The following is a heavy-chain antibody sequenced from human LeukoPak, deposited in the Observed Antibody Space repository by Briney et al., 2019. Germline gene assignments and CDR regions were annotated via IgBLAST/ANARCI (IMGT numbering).Heavy chain of an antibody. CDR1: GFTFSSYA. CDR3: AREATEGYYYMDV. CDR2: IYSGGST. D-gene: IGHD5-24*01. Sequence: PGGSPRLSCAASGFTFSSYAVHWVRQAPGKGLEWVSVIYSGGSTYYADSVKGRFTISRDNSKNTLYLQMNSLRAEDTAVYYCAREATEGYYYMDVWGKGTTVTVSS. V-gene: IGHV3-66*02. J-gene: IGHJ6*03.